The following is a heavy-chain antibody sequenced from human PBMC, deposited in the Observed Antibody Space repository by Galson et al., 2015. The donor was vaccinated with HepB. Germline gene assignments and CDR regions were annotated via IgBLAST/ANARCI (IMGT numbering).Heavy chain of an antibody. CDR2: IIPIFGTA. V-gene: IGHV1-69*13. D-gene: IGHD2-21*01. Sequence: SVKVSCKASGGTFSSYAISWVRQAPGQGLEWMGGIIPIFGTANYAQKFQGRVTITADESTSTAYMELSSLRSEDTAVYYCASSIVVVIAIRGPFDYWGQGTLVTVSS. J-gene: IGHJ4*02. CDR3: ASSIVVVIAIRGPFDY. CDR1: GGTFSSYA.